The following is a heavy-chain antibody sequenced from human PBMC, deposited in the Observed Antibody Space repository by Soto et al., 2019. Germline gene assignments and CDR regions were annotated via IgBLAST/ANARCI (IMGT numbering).Heavy chain of an antibody. CDR1: EFTFSSYG. Sequence: QVQLVESGGGVVQPGRSLRLSCAASEFTFSSYGMHWVRQAPGKGLEWVAVISYDGSNKYYADSVKGRFTISRDNSKNTLYLQMTSLRAEDTAVYYCAKGAWIQLWAPFDYWGQGTLVTVSS. CDR2: ISYDGSNK. CDR3: AKGAWIQLWAPFDY. J-gene: IGHJ4*02. D-gene: IGHD5-18*01. V-gene: IGHV3-30*18.